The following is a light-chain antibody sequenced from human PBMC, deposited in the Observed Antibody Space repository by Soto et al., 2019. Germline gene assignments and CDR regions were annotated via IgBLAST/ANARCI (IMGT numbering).Light chain of an antibody. Sequence: DPQMTQPPATLSAFVGDTVTITCRARQNINNWWAWYQQKPEKVPNLLIYGASTLEDVVPSRFNGSRSGTEFPLTINRLQPDDFATYYCQRYDGYFGQGTKLEIK. CDR2: GAS. CDR1: QNINNW. V-gene: IGKV1-5*01. J-gene: IGKJ2*01. CDR3: QRYDGY.